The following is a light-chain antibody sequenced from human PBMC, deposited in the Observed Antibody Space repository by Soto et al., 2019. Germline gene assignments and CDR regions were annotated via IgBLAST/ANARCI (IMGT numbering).Light chain of an antibody. CDR3: GTWDSSLSAYV. CDR1: SSDIGYYNY. J-gene: IGLJ1*01. V-gene: IGLV1-51*01. Sequence: QSVLTQPASVSGSPGQWITISCTGTSSDIGYYNYVSWYQQLPGTAPKLLIYDNNKRPSGIPDRFSGSKSGTSATLGITGLQTGDEADYYCGTWDSSLSAYVFGAGTKVTVL. CDR2: DNN.